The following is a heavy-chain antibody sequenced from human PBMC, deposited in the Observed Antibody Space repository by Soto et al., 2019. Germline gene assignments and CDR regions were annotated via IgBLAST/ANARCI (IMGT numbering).Heavy chain of an antibody. J-gene: IGHJ1*01. CDR2: VSPKSGNT. V-gene: IGHV1-18*01. D-gene: IGHD1-1*01. CDR3: ARGRTVSSTGPLPV. Sequence: QIQLVQSGAEVKKPGASVKVSCKASGYNFFDYGVSWVRQAPGQGLEWLGWVSPKSGNTDYARKVQSRVTMTTDTSTRTAYMELRGLRDDDTAVYYFARGRTVSSTGPLPVWGQATLVSVSS. CDR1: GYNFFDYG.